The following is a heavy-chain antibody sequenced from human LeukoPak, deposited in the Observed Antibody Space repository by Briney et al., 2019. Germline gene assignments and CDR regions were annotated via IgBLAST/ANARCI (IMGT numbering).Heavy chain of an antibody. CDR2: IYYSGST. CDR3: ARVPRREAFDI. V-gene: IGHV4-31*03. Sequence: KSSETLSLTCTVSGVSISSGGCYWSWIRQHPGKGLEWIGYIYYSGSTYYHPSLKSRVTISVDTSKNQFSLKLSSVTAADTAVYYCARVPRREAFDIWGQGTMVTVSS. CDR1: GVSISSGGCY. J-gene: IGHJ3*02. D-gene: IGHD1-14*01.